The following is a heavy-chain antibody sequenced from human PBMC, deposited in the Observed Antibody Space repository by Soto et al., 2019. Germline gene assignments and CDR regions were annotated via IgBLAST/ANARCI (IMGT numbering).Heavy chain of an antibody. Sequence: SETLSLTCTVSGGSISSYYWSWIRQPPGNGLEWIGYIYYSGSTNYNPSLKSRVTISVDTSKNQFSLKLSSVTAADTAVYYCARGYCNGGSCYSRTFDYWGQGTLVTVSS. D-gene: IGHD2-15*01. CDR3: ARGYCNGGSCYSRTFDY. J-gene: IGHJ4*02. V-gene: IGHV4-59*01. CDR1: GGSISSYY. CDR2: IYYSGST.